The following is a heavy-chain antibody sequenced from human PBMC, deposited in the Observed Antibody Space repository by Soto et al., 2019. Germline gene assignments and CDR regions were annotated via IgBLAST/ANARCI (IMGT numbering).Heavy chain of an antibody. Sequence: VASGEVSCKASGYTFTSYAMHWVRQAPGQRLEWMGWINAGNGNTKYSQKFQGRVTITRDTSTSTAYMELSSLRSEDTAVYYCARGGDGYNFGAVYWGQGTPVTVSS. J-gene: IGHJ4*02. CDR2: INAGNGNT. CDR1: GYTFTSYA. V-gene: IGHV1-3*01. CDR3: ARGGDGYNFGAVY. D-gene: IGHD2-21*01.